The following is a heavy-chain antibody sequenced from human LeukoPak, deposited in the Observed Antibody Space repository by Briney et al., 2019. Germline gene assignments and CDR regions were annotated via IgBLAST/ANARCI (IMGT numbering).Heavy chain of an antibody. V-gene: IGHV1-18*01. J-gene: IGHJ6*03. CDR2: ISAYNGNT. CDR1: GYTFTSYG. Sequence: GASVKVSCKASGYTFTSYGISWVRQAPGQGLEWMGWISAYNGNTNYAQKLQGRVTMTTDTSTSTAYMELRSLRSDDTAVYYCARDTLVYCSGGSCDSYYYMDVWGKGTTVTVSS. CDR3: ARDTLVYCSGGSCDSYYYMDV. D-gene: IGHD2-15*01.